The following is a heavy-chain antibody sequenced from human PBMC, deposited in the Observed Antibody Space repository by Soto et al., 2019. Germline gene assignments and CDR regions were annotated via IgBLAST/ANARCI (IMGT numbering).Heavy chain of an antibody. CDR2: ISYDGSNK. V-gene: IGHV3-30*18. CDR1: GFTFSIYG. D-gene: IGHD3-22*01. J-gene: IGHJ4*02. Sequence: GGSLRLSCPASGFTFSIYGMQWVRHAPGKGLEWVAVISYDGSNKYYADSVKGRFTISRDNSKNTLYLQMNSLRAEDTAVYYCAKDPQWSSGYYADYWGQGTLVTVSS. CDR3: AKDPQWSSGYYADY.